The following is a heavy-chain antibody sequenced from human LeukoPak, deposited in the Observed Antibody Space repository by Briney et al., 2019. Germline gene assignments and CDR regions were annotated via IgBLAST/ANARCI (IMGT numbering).Heavy chain of an antibody. CDR2: IYTSGST. CDR3: ARDPTHDYYDSSGYYPY. Sequence: SETLSLTCTVSGGSISSYYWSWIRQPAGKGLEWIGRIYTSGSTNYNPSLKSRVTMSVDTSKNQFSLKLSSVTATDTAVYYCARDPTHDYYDSSGYYPYWGQGTLVTVSS. D-gene: IGHD3-22*01. CDR1: GGSISSYY. V-gene: IGHV4-4*07. J-gene: IGHJ4*02.